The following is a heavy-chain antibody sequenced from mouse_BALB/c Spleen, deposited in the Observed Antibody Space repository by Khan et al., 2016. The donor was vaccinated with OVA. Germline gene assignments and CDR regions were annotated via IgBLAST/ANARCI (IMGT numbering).Heavy chain of an antibody. CDR1: GYTFTDYN. J-gene: IGHJ3*01. CDR2: IYPGSDNT. CDR3: AREGAAWFPY. V-gene: IGHV1-77*01. Sequence: QVQLQQSGAELARPGASVKLSCKTSGYTFTDYNINWMRQRTGQGLDWIGEIYPGSDNTFYNEKFRGKATLTADKSSSTAYMQLSSLTSVDSAVYFCAREGAAWFPYWGQGTRVTVSA.